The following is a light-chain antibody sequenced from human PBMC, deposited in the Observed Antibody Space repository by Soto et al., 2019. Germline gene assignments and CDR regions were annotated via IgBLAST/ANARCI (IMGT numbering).Light chain of an antibody. CDR2: EVV. CDR1: KNDIGVYDF. CDR3: AAWDDSLSVV. Sequence: QSVLTQPPSASGSPGQSVTISCTGTKNDIGVYDFVSWYQHHPGKAPRLIIYEVVQRPSGVPDRFSGSKSGNTASLTVSGLQAADEADYYCAAWDDSLSVVFGGGTKVTVL. J-gene: IGLJ2*01. V-gene: IGLV2-8*01.